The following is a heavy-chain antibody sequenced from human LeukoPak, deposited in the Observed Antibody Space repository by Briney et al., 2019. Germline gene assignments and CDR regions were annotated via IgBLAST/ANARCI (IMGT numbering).Heavy chain of an antibody. Sequence: GGTLRLSCAASGFTFSSYAMSWVRQAPGKGLEWVSASSGSGGSTYYADSVKGRSTISRDNSKNTLYLQMNSLRAEDTAVYYCAKDRDDYVWGSYRSSIDYWGQGTLVTVSS. J-gene: IGHJ4*02. CDR3: AKDRDDYVWGSYRSSIDY. V-gene: IGHV3-23*01. CDR2: SSGSGGST. D-gene: IGHD3-16*02. CDR1: GFTFSSYA.